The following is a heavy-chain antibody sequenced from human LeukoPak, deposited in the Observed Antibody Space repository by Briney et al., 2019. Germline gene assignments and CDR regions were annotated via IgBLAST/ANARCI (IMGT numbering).Heavy chain of an antibody. D-gene: IGHD2-15*01. CDR1: GFTFSSYG. Sequence: GGSLRLSCVASGFTFSSYGMSWVRQAPGKGLEWVAVISHHGANKFYGDSVKGRFTISRDNSNNMVYLQMNSLRAEDTAVYYCATVPSGYCSGGSCLHWGQGTLVTVSS. V-gene: IGHV3-30*03. CDR3: ATVPSGYCSGGSCLH. CDR2: ISHHGANK. J-gene: IGHJ4*02.